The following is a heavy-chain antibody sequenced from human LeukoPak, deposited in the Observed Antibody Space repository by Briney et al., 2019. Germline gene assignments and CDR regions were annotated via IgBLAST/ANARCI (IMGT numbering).Heavy chain of an antibody. CDR3: ARGPSSIYGDYDTGYVDYFDY. J-gene: IGHJ4*02. CDR2: IIPIFGTA. Sequence: GSSVKVSCKASGGTFSSYAISWVRQAPGQGLEWMGGIIPIFGTANYAQKFQGRVTITADKSTSTAYMELSSLRSEDKAVYYCARGPSSIYGDYDTGYVDYFDYWGQGTLVTVSS. CDR1: GGTFSSYA. V-gene: IGHV1-69*06. D-gene: IGHD4-17*01.